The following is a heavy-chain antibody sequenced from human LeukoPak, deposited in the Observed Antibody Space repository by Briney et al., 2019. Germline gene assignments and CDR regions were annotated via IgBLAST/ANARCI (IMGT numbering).Heavy chain of an antibody. CDR2: ISGSGGST. Sequence: GGSLRLSCAASGFTFSSYAMSRVREAPGTGPEWVSPISGSGGSTYYADSVKGRFTISRDNSKTTLYLQMNSLRAEDTAVYYCAKVRYCSSTSCYYYYYYYYMDVWGKGTTVTVSS. D-gene: IGHD2-2*01. V-gene: IGHV3-23*01. CDR3: AKVRYCSSTSCYYYYYYYYMDV. CDR1: GFTFSSYA. J-gene: IGHJ6*03.